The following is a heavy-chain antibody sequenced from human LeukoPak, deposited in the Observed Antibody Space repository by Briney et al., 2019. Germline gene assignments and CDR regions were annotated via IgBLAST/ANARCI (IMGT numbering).Heavy chain of an antibody. J-gene: IGHJ4*02. D-gene: IGHD3-22*01. CDR3: ARNIAYYDSSGYWDY. CDR1: GGSISSSSYY. V-gene: IGHV4-39*01. Sequence: SETLSLTCTVSGGSISSSSYYWGWIRQPPGKGLEWIGSIYYSGSTYYNPSLKSRVTISVDTSKNQFSLKLSSVTAADTAVYYCARNIAYYDSSGYWDYWGQGTLVTVSS. CDR2: IYYSGST.